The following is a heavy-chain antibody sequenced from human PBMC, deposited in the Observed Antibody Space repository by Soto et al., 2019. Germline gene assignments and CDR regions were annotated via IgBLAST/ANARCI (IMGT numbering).Heavy chain of an antibody. Sequence: QVQLVESGGGVVQPGRSLRLSCAASGFTFSSYAMHWVRQAPGKGLEWVAVISYDGSIKYYADSVKGRFTISRDNSKNTLYLQMNSLRAEDTAVYYCARGRYSYGYAEYFQHWGQGTLVTVSS. CDR1: GFTFSSYA. V-gene: IGHV3-30-3*01. CDR3: ARGRYSYGYAEYFQH. J-gene: IGHJ1*01. CDR2: ISYDGSIK. D-gene: IGHD5-18*01.